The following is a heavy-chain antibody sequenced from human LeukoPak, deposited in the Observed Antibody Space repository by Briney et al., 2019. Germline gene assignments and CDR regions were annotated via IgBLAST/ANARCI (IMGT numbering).Heavy chain of an antibody. CDR3: ARGGTGIQLWAGARLGVDY. CDR1: GGSISSSSYY. CDR2: INHSGST. J-gene: IGHJ4*02. D-gene: IGHD5-18*01. Sequence: SETLSLTCTVSGGSISSSSYYWGWIRQPPGKGLEWIGEINHSGSTNYNPSLKSRVTISVDTSKNQFSLKLSSVTAADTAVYYCARGGTGIQLWAGARLGVDYWGQGTLVTVSS. V-gene: IGHV4-39*07.